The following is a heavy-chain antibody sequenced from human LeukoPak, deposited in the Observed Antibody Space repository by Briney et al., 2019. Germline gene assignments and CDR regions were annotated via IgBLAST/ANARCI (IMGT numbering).Heavy chain of an antibody. J-gene: IGHJ4*02. Sequence: GGAVRLSCGASGFTFSDYYMSGVRQAPGKGLEWVSYISSSGSTIYYADSVKGRFTISRDNAKNSLYLQMNSLRAEDTAVYYCAKEQYGSGSYYKGGCDYWGQGTLVTVSS. CDR1: GFTFSDYY. D-gene: IGHD3-10*01. CDR2: ISSSGSTI. V-gene: IGHV3-11*04. CDR3: AKEQYGSGSYYKGGCDY.